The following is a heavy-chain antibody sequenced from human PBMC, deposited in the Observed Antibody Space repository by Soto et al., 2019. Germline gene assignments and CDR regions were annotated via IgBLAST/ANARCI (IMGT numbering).Heavy chain of an antibody. J-gene: IGHJ5*02. Sequence: SVKVSCKASGCTFGSDAITWVGQAPGQGLEWVGRIIPIFGTTNYAQNLQGRVTISADKSTLTSYMELHSLTSDDTALYYCARDRTDSGYYTNWLEPWGEGTQVTVSS. CDR2: IIPIFGTT. CDR3: ARDRTDSGYYTNWLEP. CDR1: GCTFGSDA. D-gene: IGHD3-22*01. V-gene: IGHV1-69*06.